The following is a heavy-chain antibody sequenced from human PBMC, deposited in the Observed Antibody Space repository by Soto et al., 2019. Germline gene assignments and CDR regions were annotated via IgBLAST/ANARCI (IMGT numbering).Heavy chain of an antibody. Sequence: ASVKVSCKASGGTFSSYAISWVRQAPGQGLEWMGGIIPIFGTANYAQKFQGRVTITADESTSTAYMELSSLRSEDTAVYYCARGLDMVRGAHLYYYGMDVWGQGTTVTVSS. CDR2: IIPIFGTA. D-gene: IGHD3-10*01. CDR3: ARGLDMVRGAHLYYYGMDV. CDR1: GGTFSSYA. V-gene: IGHV1-69*13. J-gene: IGHJ6*02.